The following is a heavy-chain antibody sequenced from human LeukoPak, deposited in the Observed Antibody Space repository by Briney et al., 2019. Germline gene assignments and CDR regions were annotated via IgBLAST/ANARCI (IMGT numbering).Heavy chain of an antibody. V-gene: IGHV3-11*01. CDR2: ISSSGTTI. D-gene: IGHD6-19*01. Sequence: GGSLRLSCAASGFTFSSYAMSWIRQAPGKGLEWVSYISSSGTTIYYADSVKGRFTISRDNAKNSLHLQMNSLRAEDTAVYYCATHKSSGWYVYWGQGTLVTVSS. CDR1: GFTFSSYA. CDR3: ATHKSSGWYVY. J-gene: IGHJ4*02.